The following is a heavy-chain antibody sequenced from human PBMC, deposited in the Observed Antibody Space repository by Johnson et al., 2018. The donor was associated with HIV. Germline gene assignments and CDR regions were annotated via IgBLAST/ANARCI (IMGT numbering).Heavy chain of an antibody. J-gene: IGHJ3*02. V-gene: IGHV3-66*03. Sequence: VQLVESGGGLIQPGGSLRLSCAASGFTVSSNYMSWVRQAPGKGLEWVSLIYSGGSTYYADSVQGRFTLSRDNSKNTLYLQMNSLRAEDTAVYYCAREKQWLVRGGRAFDIWGQGTMVTVSS. CDR1: GFTVSSNY. D-gene: IGHD6-19*01. CDR3: AREKQWLVRGGRAFDI. CDR2: IYSGGST.